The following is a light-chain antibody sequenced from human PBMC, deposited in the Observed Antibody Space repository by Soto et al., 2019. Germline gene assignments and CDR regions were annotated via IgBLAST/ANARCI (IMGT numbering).Light chain of an antibody. CDR1: QSVGTY. Sequence: EIVLTQSPTTLSLSPGERASLSCRASQSVGTYLAWYQQKPGQAPRLLIFDASNRATGIPARFSGSGSGTDFTLTISSLEPEDFAVYYCQQRSDWPKHTFGQGTKLEIK. CDR3: QQRSDWPKHT. V-gene: IGKV3-11*01. CDR2: DAS. J-gene: IGKJ2*01.